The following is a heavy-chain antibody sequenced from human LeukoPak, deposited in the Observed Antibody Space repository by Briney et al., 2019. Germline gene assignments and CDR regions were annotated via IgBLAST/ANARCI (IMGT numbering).Heavy chain of an antibody. CDR3: ARDLTYSGYDYEDY. V-gene: IGHV3-33*08. CDR2: IWYDGSNK. CDR1: GFTFSDYY. Sequence: PGGSLRLSCAASGFTFSDYYMSWIRQAPGKGLEWVAVIWYDGSNKYYADSVKGRFTISRDNSKNTLYLQMNSLRAEDTAVYYCARDLTYSGYDYEDYWGQGTLVTVSS. D-gene: IGHD5-12*01. J-gene: IGHJ4*02.